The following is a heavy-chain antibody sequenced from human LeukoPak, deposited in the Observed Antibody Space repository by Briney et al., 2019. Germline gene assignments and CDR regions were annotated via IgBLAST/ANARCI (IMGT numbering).Heavy chain of an antibody. V-gene: IGHV3-21*01. J-gene: IGHJ4*02. CDR1: GFTFTSYS. CDR2: ISSSSHI. D-gene: IGHD2-2*01. Sequence: GGSLRLSCAASGFTFTSYSTDWVRQAPGKGLEWVSSISSSSHIHYADSVKGRFTISRDNAKNSLHLQMNSLRAEDTAVYYCARNQIVVAPATPDYWGQGTLVTVSS. CDR3: ARNQIVVAPATPDY.